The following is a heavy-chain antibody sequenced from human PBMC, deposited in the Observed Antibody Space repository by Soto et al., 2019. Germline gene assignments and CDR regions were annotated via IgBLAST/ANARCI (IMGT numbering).Heavy chain of an antibody. J-gene: IGHJ3*02. CDR1: GFTFSSYG. D-gene: IGHD3-3*01. Sequence: GGSLRLSCAASGFTFSSYGMHWVRHAPGKGLEWVAVISYDGSNKYYADSVKGRFIISRDNSKNTLYLQMNSLRAEDTAVYYCAKASADFWSGYYSDAFDIWGQGTMVTVSS. V-gene: IGHV3-30*18. CDR2: ISYDGSNK. CDR3: AKASADFWSGYYSDAFDI.